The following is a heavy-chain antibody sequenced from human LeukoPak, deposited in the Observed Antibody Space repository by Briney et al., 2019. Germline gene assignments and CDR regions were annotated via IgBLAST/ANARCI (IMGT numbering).Heavy chain of an antibody. V-gene: IGHV4-59*12. D-gene: IGHD6-6*01. CDR2: IYHSGST. CDR3: ARDPLSRSWGPDYFDY. Sequence: SETLSLTCTVSGGSISSYYWSWIRQPPGKGLEWIGYIYHSGSTYYNPSLKSRVTISVDRSKNQFSLKLSSVTAADTAVYYCARDPLSRSWGPDYFDYWGQGTLVTVSS. J-gene: IGHJ4*02. CDR1: GGSISSYY.